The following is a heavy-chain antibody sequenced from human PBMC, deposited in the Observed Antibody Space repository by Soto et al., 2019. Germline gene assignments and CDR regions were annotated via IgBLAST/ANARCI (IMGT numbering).Heavy chain of an antibody. V-gene: IGHV4-34*01. J-gene: IGHJ4*02. D-gene: IGHD3-10*01. CDR2: INHSGST. CDR3: ARDIRSYSILDY. Sequence: SETLSLTCAVYGGSFSGYYWSWIRQPPGKGLEWIGEINHSGSTNYNPSLKSRVTISVDTSKNQFSLKLSSVTAADTAVYYCARDIRSYSILDYWGQGTLVTVSS. CDR1: GGSFSGYY.